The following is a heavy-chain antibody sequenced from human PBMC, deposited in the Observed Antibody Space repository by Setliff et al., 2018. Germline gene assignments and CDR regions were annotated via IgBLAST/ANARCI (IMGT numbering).Heavy chain of an antibody. J-gene: IGHJ4*02. D-gene: IGHD1-26*01. V-gene: IGHV3-30*02. Sequence: GGSLRLSCAASGFTFSSCGMHWVRQAPGKGLEWVAFIWYDGSNKYYADSVKGRFTTSRDNSKNTLYLQMNSLRPEDTAVYYCAKGRYTDYSDYWGQGTLVTVSS. CDR1: GFTFSSCG. CDR2: IWYDGSNK. CDR3: AKGRYTDYSDY.